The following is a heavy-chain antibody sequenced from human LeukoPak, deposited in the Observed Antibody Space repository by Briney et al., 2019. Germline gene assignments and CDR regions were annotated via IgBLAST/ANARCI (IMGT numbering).Heavy chain of an antibody. CDR2: INSNGSNT. CDR1: GYTFSSYD. V-gene: IGHV1-8*02. CDR3: ARADRANRFGMQWLRVDSLWGGYYGMDV. Sequence: GASLKVSCTASGYTFSSYDINWVRQATGQGLEWVACINSNGSNTDYAEKFQGRVTMTRNTSISTAYMELSSLRSEDTAVYYCARADRANRFGMQWLRVDSLWGGYYGMDVWGQGTTVTVSS. J-gene: IGHJ6*02. D-gene: IGHD6-19*01.